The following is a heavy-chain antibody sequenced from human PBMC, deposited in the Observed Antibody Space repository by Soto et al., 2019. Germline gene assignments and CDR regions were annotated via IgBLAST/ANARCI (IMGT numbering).Heavy chain of an antibody. D-gene: IGHD5-18*01. CDR1: GFTFSDYY. CDR3: VRAASELDY. Sequence: QVQLVESGGGLVKPGGSLRLSCSASGFTFSDYYMTWIRQAPGKGLEWVSYISSSSSHTNYADSVEGRFTISRDNAKNLLYLQMNSLRAEDTAVYYCVRAASELDYWGQGTLVTVSP. CDR2: ISSSSSHT. V-gene: IGHV3-11*06. J-gene: IGHJ4*02.